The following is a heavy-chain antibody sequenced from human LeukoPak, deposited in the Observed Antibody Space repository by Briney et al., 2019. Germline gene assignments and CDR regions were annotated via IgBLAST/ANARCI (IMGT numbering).Heavy chain of an antibody. CDR1: GGSFSGYY. CDR2: INHSGST. J-gene: IGHJ4*02. V-gene: IGHV4-34*01. CDR3: ARMTSGRYYQEDPQKDY. Sequence: SETLSLTCAVYGGSFSGYYWSWIRQPPGKGLEWIGEINHSGSTNYNPSLKSRVTISVDTSKNQFSLKLSSVTAADTAVYYCARMTSGRYYQEDPQKDYWGQGTLVTVSS. D-gene: IGHD1-26*01.